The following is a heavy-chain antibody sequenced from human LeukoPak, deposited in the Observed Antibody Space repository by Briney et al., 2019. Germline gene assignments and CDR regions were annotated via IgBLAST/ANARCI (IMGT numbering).Heavy chain of an antibody. J-gene: IGHJ4*02. CDR1: GFTFSSYA. CDR2: ISYDGSNK. V-gene: IGHV3-30*04. Sequence: PGGSLRLSCAASGFTFSSYAMHWVRQAPGKGLEWVAVISYDGSNKYYADSVKGRFTISRDNSKNTLYLQMNSLRAEDTAVYYCARDRTWRYFDYWGQGTLVTVSS. CDR3: ARDRTWRYFDY.